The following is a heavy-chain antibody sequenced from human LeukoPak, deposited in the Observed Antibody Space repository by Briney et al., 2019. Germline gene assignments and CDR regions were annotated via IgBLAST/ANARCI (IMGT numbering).Heavy chain of an antibody. CDR2: IVVGSGNT. Sequence: SVKISCKASGFTFTSSAMQWVRQARGQRLEWIGWIVVGSGNTDYAQKFQERVTITRDMSTSTAYMELSSLRSEDTAVYYCAASPDYYDSSGYPLFDYWGQGTLVTVSS. V-gene: IGHV1-58*02. CDR1: GFTFTSSA. CDR3: AASPDYYDSSGYPLFDY. D-gene: IGHD3-22*01. J-gene: IGHJ4*02.